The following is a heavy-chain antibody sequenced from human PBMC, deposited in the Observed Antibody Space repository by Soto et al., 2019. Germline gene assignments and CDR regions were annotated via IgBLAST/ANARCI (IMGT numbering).Heavy chain of an antibody. CDR2: INLGGST. D-gene: IGHD6-13*01. Sequence: QVQLQQWGAGLLKPSETLSLTCAVYGGSFSGYFWTWIRQPPGKGLEWIGEINLGGSTNYNPSLKSRVTISTDTSKNQFSLRLSSVTASDTAVYYCARGVPGYSSSWYHSWGQGTLDTVSS. J-gene: IGHJ5*01. CDR3: ARGVPGYSSSWYHS. V-gene: IGHV4-34*01. CDR1: GGSFSGYF.